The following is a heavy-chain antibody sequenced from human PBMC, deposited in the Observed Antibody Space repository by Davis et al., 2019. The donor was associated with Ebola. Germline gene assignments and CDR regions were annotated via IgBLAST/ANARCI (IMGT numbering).Heavy chain of an antibody. J-gene: IGHJ4*02. Sequence: GGSLRLSCTASGFTFSEYYMSWIRQAPGKGLEWVGYISGRSRYTNYGDSVKGRFTISRDISKNTLSLQMNSLRAEDTAVYYCARGDGYNFWDYWGQGTLVTVSS. V-gene: IGHV3-11*03. D-gene: IGHD5-24*01. CDR3: ARGDGYNFWDY. CDR1: GFTFSEYY. CDR2: ISGRSRYT.